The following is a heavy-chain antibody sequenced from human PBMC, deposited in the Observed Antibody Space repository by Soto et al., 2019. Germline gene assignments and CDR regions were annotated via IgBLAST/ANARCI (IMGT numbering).Heavy chain of an antibody. D-gene: IGHD6-19*01. J-gene: IGHJ4*02. V-gene: IGHV4-34*01. CDR2: INRSGST. CDR1: GGSFSGYY. CDR3: ARGGVAVAGEPYYFYY. Sequence: SETLSLTCAVYGGSFSGYYWSWIRQPPGKGLEWIGEINRSGSTNYNPSLKSRVTISVDTSKNQFSLKLSSVTAADTAVYYCARGGVAVAGEPYYFYYWGQGTLVTVSS.